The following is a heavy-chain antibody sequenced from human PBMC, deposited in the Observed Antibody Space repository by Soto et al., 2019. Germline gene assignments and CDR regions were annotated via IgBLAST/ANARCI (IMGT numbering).Heavy chain of an antibody. V-gene: IGHV3-30-3*01. D-gene: IGHD3-10*01. CDR3: ARDDTYYYGSPSVY. J-gene: IGHJ4*02. CDR2: ISYDGSNK. CDR1: GFTFSSYA. Sequence: GGSLRLSCAASGFTFSSYAMHWVRQAPGKGLEWVAVISYDGSNKYYADSVKGRFTISRDNSKNTLYLQMNSLRAEDTAVYYCARDDTYYYGSPSVYWRQGTLVTVSS.